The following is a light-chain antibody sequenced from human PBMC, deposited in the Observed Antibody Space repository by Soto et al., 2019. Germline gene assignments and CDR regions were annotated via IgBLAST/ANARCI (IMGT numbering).Light chain of an antibody. V-gene: IGKV3-20*01. CDR1: QSVNSN. CDR3: QQYGSSPLT. CDR2: AAS. Sequence: EIVMTQSPATLSLSPGERATLSCRASQSVNSNLAWYQQKPGQAPRLLIYAASTRATGIPDRFSGSGSGTDFTLTISRLEPEDFAVYYCQQYGSSPLTFGGGTKVEIK. J-gene: IGKJ4*01.